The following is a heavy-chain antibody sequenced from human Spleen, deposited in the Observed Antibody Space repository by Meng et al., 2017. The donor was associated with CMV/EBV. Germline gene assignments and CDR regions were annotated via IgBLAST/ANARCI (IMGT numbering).Heavy chain of an antibody. D-gene: IGHD3-22*01. CDR2: ISSGTI. Sequence: LSLTCAASGFTVSIDYMNWVRQAPGKGLEWVSSISSGTIYYANSVKGRFTISRDNAKNSLYLQMNSLRAEDTAVYYCARGGYYYGDAFDIWGQGTMVTVSS. J-gene: IGHJ3*02. V-gene: IGHV3-69-1*02. CDR1: GFTVSIDY. CDR3: ARGGYYYGDAFDI.